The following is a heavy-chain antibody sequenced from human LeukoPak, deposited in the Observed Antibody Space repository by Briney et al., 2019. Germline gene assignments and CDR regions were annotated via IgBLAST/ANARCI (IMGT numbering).Heavy chain of an antibody. D-gene: IGHD3-3*01. CDR1: GYTLSSYW. CDR2: IYPGDSDT. V-gene: IGHV5-51*01. J-gene: IGHJ4*02. Sequence: GESLKISCKGSGYTLSSYWIGWVRQMPGKGLEWMGIIYPGDSDTRFSPSLQGQVTISVDTSIGTAYLQWSSLKASDTAICYCARQNDFRLDYWGQGTLVTVSS. CDR3: ARQNDFRLDY.